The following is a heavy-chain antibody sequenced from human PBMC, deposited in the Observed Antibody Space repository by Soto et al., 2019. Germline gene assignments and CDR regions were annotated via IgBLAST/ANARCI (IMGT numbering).Heavy chain of an antibody. V-gene: IGHV5-10-1*01. CDR3: ASDFWSGYNYFDY. J-gene: IGHJ4*02. D-gene: IGHD3-3*01. CDR2: IDPSDSYT. CDR1: GDNFSTYW. Sequence: GESLKISCQGSGDNFSTYWIGWVRQMPGKGLEWMGRIDPSDSYTNYSPSFQGHVTISADKSISTAYLQWSSLKASDTAMYYCASDFWSGYNYFDYWGQGTLVTVSS.